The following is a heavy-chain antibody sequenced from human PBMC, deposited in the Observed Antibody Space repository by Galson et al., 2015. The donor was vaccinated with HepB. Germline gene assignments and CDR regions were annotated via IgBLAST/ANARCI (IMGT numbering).Heavy chain of an antibody. Sequence: ATLSLTCTVSGGSIVTSSHYWGWVRQPPGTGLEWIGRIYHDGSTLYKTSLKSRTTMSVDTSKNQFALKVDSVTAADTALYYCVRPRYCSSATCTAAFDFWGQGILVTVSS. CDR1: GGSIVTSSHY. V-gene: IGHV4-39*01. CDR3: VRPRYCSSATCTAAFDF. D-gene: IGHD2-2*01. J-gene: IGHJ4*02. CDR2: IYHDGST.